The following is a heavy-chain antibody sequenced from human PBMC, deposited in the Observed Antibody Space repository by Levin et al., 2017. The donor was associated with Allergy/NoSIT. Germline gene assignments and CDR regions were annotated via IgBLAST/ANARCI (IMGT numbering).Heavy chain of an antibody. Sequence: GESLKISCKASGYTFTSYGISWVRQAPGQGLEWMGWISAYNGNTNYAQKLQGRVTMTTDTSTSTAYMELRSLRSDDTAVYYCARVPSDGGYVWENWFDPWGQGTLVTVSS. J-gene: IGHJ5*02. CDR3: ARVPSDGGYVWENWFDP. D-gene: IGHD5-12*01. CDR2: ISAYNGNT. V-gene: IGHV1-18*01. CDR1: GYTFTSYG.